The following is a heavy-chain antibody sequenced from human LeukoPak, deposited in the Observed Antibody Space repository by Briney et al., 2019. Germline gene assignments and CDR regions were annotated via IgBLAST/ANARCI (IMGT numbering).Heavy chain of an antibody. D-gene: IGHD3-22*01. CDR3: TREGDSSGYYKGDY. J-gene: IGHJ4*02. Sequence: PSETLSLACAVYGGSFSGYYWSRIRQPPGKGLEWIGEINHSGSTNYTPSLKSRVTTSVDTSKNQFSLKLSSVTAADTAVYYCTREGDSSGYYKGDYWGQGTLVTVSS. CDR1: GGSFSGYY. V-gene: IGHV4-34*01. CDR2: INHSGST.